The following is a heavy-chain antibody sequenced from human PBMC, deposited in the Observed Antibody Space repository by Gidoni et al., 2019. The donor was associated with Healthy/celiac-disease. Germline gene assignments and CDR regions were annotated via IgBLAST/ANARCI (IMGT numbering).Heavy chain of an antibody. J-gene: IGHJ4*02. Sequence: EVQLLESGGGLVQPGGSLRLSCAASGFTFSSYAMSWVRQAPGKGLEWVSAISGSGGSTYYADSVKGRFTISRDNSKNTLYLQMNSLRAEDTAVYYCAKGRYDYIWGSYRAPPFDYWGQGTLVTVSS. CDR1: GFTFSSYA. D-gene: IGHD3-16*02. CDR3: AKGRYDYIWGSYRAPPFDY. CDR2: ISGSGGST. V-gene: IGHV3-23*01.